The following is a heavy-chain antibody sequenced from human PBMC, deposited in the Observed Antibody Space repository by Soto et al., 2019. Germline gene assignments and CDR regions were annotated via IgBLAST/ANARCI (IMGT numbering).Heavy chain of an antibody. CDR1: GGTFSSYA. CDR3: ARGDRSGWYGAFDI. Sequence: GASVKVSCKASGGTFSSYAISWVRQAPGQGLEWMGGIIPIFGTANYAQKFQGRVTITADESTGTAYMELSSLRSEDTAVYYCARGDRSGWYGAFDIWGQGTMVTVSS. CDR2: IIPIFGTA. D-gene: IGHD6-19*01. V-gene: IGHV1-69*13. J-gene: IGHJ3*02.